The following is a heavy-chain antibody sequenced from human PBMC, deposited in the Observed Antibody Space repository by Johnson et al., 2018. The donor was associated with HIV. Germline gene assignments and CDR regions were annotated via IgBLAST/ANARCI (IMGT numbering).Heavy chain of an antibody. D-gene: IGHD3-10*01. CDR1: GFTFSDYY. V-gene: IGHV3-7*04. Sequence: VQLVESGGGLVKPGGSLRLSCAASGFTFSDYYMSWIRQAPGKGLEWVANIKQDGSEKYYVDSVKGRFTISRDNAKNSLYLQMNSLRAEDTAVYYCARGHYGSGSYYRINPDAFDIWGQGTMVTVSS. CDR3: ARGHYGSGSYYRINPDAFDI. CDR2: IKQDGSEK. J-gene: IGHJ3*02.